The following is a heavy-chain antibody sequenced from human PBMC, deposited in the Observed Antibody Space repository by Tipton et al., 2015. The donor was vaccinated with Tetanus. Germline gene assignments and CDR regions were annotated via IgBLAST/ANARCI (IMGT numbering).Heavy chain of an antibody. CDR1: GGSISDKKYY. Sequence: TLSLTCTVSGGSISDKKYYWGWIHQPPGKGLEWIASIYFEGSTYYSPSLKSRVTIAVDTAQNLFSLRLTSVTAADTAVYYCARHLYGYWFDPWGQGALVTVSS. J-gene: IGHJ5*02. V-gene: IGHV4-39*01. CDR3: ARHLYGYWFDP. D-gene: IGHD3-10*01. CDR2: IYFEGST.